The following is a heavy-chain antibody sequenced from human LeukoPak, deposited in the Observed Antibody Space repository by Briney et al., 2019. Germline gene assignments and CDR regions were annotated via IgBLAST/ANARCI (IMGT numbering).Heavy chain of an antibody. CDR2: IWYDGSNK. D-gene: IGHD3-10*01. Sequence: PGGSLRLSCAASGFTFSSYGMHWVRQAPGKGLEWVAVIWYDGSNKYYADSVKGRFTISRDNSKNTLYLQMNSLRAEDTAVYYCARDYELRGGFFDYWGQGTLVTVSS. CDR3: ARDYELRGGFFDY. CDR1: GFTFSSYG. V-gene: IGHV3-33*01. J-gene: IGHJ4*02.